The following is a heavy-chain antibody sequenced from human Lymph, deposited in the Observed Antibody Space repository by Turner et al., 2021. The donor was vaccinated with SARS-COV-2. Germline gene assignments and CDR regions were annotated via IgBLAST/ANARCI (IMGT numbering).Heavy chain of an antibody. CDR2: ISYSGST. J-gene: IGHJ4*02. Sequence: QLQLQESVPGLFKPSETLSLTCTVSGGSISSSSYSWGWIRQPPGKGLEWIGSISYSGSTYYNPSLKSRVTISVDTSKNHCSLKLSSVTAADTALYYCAIRRWLRGPIDYWGQGTLVTVSS. V-gene: IGHV4-39*02. CDR3: AIRRWLRGPIDY. D-gene: IGHD5-12*01. CDR1: GGSISSSSYS.